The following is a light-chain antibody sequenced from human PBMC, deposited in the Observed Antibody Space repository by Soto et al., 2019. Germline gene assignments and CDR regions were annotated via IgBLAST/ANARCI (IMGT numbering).Light chain of an antibody. Sequence: QSVLTQPPSVSGAPGQRVTISCTGRSSNIGAGYDIHWYQQLPGTAPKLLIYGNINRPSGVPDRFSGSKSGTSASLAITGLQAEDEADYHCQSYDSSLSGSVVFGGGTKLTVL. V-gene: IGLV1-40*01. CDR3: QSYDSSLSGSVV. CDR1: SSNIGAGYD. CDR2: GNI. J-gene: IGLJ2*01.